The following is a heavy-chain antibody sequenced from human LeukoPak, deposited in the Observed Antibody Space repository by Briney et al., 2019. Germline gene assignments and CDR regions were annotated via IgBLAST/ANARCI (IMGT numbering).Heavy chain of an antibody. D-gene: IGHD1-26*01. CDR2: INHSGST. J-gene: IGHJ4*02. CDR3: ARDRVGATSNFDY. V-gene: IGHV4-34*01. Sequence: SETLSLTCAVYGGSFSGYYWSWIRQPPGKGLEWIGEINHSGSTNYNPSLKSRVTISVDTSKNQFSLKLSSVTAADTAVYYCARDRVGATSNFDYWGQGTLVTVSS. CDR1: GGSFSGYY.